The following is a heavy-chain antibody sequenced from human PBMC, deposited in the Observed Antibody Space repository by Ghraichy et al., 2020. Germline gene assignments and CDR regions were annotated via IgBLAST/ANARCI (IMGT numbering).Heavy chain of an antibody. Sequence: SETLSLTCTVSGGSISSSSYYWGWIRQPPGKGLEWIGSIYYSGSTYYNPSLKSRVTISVDTSKNQFSLKLSSVTAADTAVYYCAYYGSGRTYFDYWGQGTLVTVSS. D-gene: IGHD3-10*01. CDR2: IYYSGST. V-gene: IGHV4-39*01. CDR1: GGSISSSSYY. J-gene: IGHJ4*02. CDR3: AYYGSGRTYFDY.